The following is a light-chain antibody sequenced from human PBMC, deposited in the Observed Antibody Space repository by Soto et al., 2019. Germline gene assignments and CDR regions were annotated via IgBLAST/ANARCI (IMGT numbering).Light chain of an antibody. CDR1: QSIGSW. Sequence: DIQMTQSPSTLSASLGDRVTITCRASQSIGSWLAWYQQKPGKAPKLLLYKASSLESGVPSRFGGSGSGTEFILTISSLQPDDFATYYCQQYNTYSSFGQGTKVEIK. V-gene: IGKV1-5*03. J-gene: IGKJ1*01. CDR3: QQYNTYSS. CDR2: KAS.